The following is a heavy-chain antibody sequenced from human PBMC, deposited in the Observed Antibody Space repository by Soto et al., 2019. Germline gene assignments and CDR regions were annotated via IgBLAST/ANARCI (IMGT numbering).Heavy chain of an antibody. D-gene: IGHD5-12*01. Sequence: SVKVSCKASGGTFSSYAISWVRQAPGQGLEWMGGIIPIFGTANYAQKFQGRVTITAGESTSTAYMELSSLRSEDTAVYYCAAPGRDGYKLDYWGQGTLVTVSS. CDR2: IIPIFGTA. CDR1: GGTFSSYA. V-gene: IGHV1-69*13. J-gene: IGHJ4*02. CDR3: AAPGRDGYKLDY.